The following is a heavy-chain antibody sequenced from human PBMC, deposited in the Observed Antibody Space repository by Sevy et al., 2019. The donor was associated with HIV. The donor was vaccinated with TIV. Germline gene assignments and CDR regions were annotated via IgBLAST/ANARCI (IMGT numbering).Heavy chain of an antibody. CDR3: ARDPGVPRTRGSYQYGMDV. CDR2: ISSSSNFV. D-gene: IGHD3-16*01. J-gene: IGHJ6*02. Sequence: GGSLRLSCTASGFPFSSYDMNWVRQAPGQGLEWISSISSSSNFVYQADSVKGRFTISRDNAKNSLFLQMNSLTVEDTAVYYCARDPGVPRTRGSYQYGMDVWGQGTTVTVSS. V-gene: IGHV3-21*06. CDR1: GFPFSSYD.